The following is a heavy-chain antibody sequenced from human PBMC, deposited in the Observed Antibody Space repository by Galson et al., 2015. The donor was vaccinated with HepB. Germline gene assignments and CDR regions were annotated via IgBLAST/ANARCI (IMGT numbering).Heavy chain of an antibody. CDR3: AREFPDGDFWTFQPQRKYYFDY. CDR1: GFTFSSYT. Sequence: SLRLSCAASGFTFSSYTMNWVRQAPGKGLEWVSFISSSSSYIYYADSVKGRFNISRDNAKNSLYLQMNSLRVEDTAVYYCAREFPDGDFWTFQPQRKYYFDYWGQGTLLTVSS. V-gene: IGHV3-21*06. CDR2: ISSSSSYI. J-gene: IGHJ4*02. D-gene: IGHD3/OR15-3a*01.